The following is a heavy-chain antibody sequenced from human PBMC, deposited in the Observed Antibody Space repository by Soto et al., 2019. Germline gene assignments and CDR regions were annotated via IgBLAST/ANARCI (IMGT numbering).Heavy chain of an antibody. D-gene: IGHD6-13*01. CDR2: ILPMLDIT. Sequence: QVQLVQSGAEVKKPGSSVKVSCKASGGTFSTYTIIWVRQAPGQGLEGMGRILPMLDITNSAQRFQARVTITADKSTSTAYLELSSLRSEDTAVYYCTLGSWSAETFDIWGRGTMVTVSS. V-gene: IGHV1-69*02. CDR1: GGTFSTYT. CDR3: TLGSWSAETFDI. J-gene: IGHJ3*02.